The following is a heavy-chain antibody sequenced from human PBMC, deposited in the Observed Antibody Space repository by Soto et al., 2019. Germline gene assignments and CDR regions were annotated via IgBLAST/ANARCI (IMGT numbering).Heavy chain of an antibody. D-gene: IGHD3-10*01. Sequence: EVQLVESGGGLVQPGGSLRLSCAASGFTFSSYWMSWVRQAPGKGLEWVANIKQDGSEKYYVDSVKGRFTISRDNAKNSLYLQMNSLRAEDTAVYYCARVLWCGELGEGMDVWVQGTTVTVSS. CDR1: GFTFSSYW. V-gene: IGHV3-7*01. CDR2: IKQDGSEK. CDR3: ARVLWCGELGEGMDV. J-gene: IGHJ6*02.